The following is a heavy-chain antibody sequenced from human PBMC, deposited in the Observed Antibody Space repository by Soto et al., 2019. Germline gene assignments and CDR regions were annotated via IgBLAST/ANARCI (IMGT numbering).Heavy chain of an antibody. CDR1: GFTVSSNY. CDR2: IYGGGTT. Sequence: GGSLRLSCAASGFTVSSNYMSWVRQAPGEGLEWISFIYGGGTTHYADSVKGRFTISRDNSKNTVYLQMRSLRAEDTAVYYCARVNPPYPWGQGTLVTVSS. CDR3: ARVNPPYP. V-gene: IGHV3-53*01. J-gene: IGHJ5*02.